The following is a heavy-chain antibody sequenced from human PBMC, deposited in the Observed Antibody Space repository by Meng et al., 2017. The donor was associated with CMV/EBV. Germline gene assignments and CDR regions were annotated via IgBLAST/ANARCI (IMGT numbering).Heavy chain of an antibody. V-gene: IGHV1-18*01. D-gene: IGHD2-21*01. CDR1: GGTFSSYA. Sequence: VQLGQGGAEVKKPGSSVKVSCKASGGTFSSYAISWVRQAPGQGLEWMGWISVYNGHTNFAQNLQGRVTMTTDTSTSTAYVELRSLRSDDTAIYYCARGVPLGIIYSFDYWGQGTLVTVSS. CDR3: ARGVPLGIIYSFDY. J-gene: IGHJ4*01. CDR2: ISVYNGHT.